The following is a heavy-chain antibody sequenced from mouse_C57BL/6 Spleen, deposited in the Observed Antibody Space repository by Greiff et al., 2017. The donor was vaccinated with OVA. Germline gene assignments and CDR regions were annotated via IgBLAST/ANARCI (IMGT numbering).Heavy chain of an antibody. CDR1: GYAFSSSW. V-gene: IGHV1-82*01. CDR2: IYPGDGDT. J-gene: IGHJ1*03. CDR3: VPYGSSYWYCDV. D-gene: IGHD1-1*01. Sequence: QVQLQQSGPELVKPGASVKISCKASGYAFSSSWMNWVKQRPGKGLEWIGRIYPGDGDTNYNGKFKGKATLTADKSSSTASMQLSSLTSEDSAVYFWVPYGSSYWYCDVWGTGTTVTVSS.